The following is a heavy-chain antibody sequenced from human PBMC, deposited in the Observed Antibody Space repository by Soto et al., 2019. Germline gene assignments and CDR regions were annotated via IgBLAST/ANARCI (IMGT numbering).Heavy chain of an antibody. CDR1: GFTFSDYY. V-gene: IGHV3-11*01. Sequence: GGSLRLSCAASGFTFSDYYMSWIRQAPGKGLEWVSYISSSGSTIYYADSVKGRFTISRGNAKNSLYLQMNSLRAEDTAVYYCAREKAARTYNWFDPWGQGTLVTVSS. D-gene: IGHD6-6*01. CDR3: AREKAARTYNWFDP. J-gene: IGHJ5*02. CDR2: ISSSGSTI.